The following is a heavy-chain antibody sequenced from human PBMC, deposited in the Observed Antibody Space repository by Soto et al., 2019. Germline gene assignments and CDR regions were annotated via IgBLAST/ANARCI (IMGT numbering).Heavy chain of an antibody. D-gene: IGHD2-15*01. CDR3: ASPIIAGSGGSC. CDR2: IYSGGST. V-gene: IGHV3-66*01. Sequence: GGSLRLSCAASGFTVSSNYMSWVRQAPGKGLEWVSVIYSGGSTYYADSVKGRFTISRDNSKNTLYLQMNSLRAEDTAVYYCASPIIAGSGGSCWGQGTLVTVSS. J-gene: IGHJ4*02. CDR1: GFTVSSNY.